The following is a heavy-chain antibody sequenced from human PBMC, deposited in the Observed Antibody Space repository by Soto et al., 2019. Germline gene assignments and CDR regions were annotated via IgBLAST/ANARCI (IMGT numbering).Heavy chain of an antibody. D-gene: IGHD6-13*01. Sequence: GGSLRPSCAASGFTLSSYAMSWVRQAPGKGLEWVSIISGSGGGTYYADSVKGRFTISRDNSKNTLYLQVNSLRAEDTAVYYCAKGDSSWSYFDFWGQGTLVTVSS. J-gene: IGHJ4*02. V-gene: IGHV3-23*01. CDR2: ISGSGGGT. CDR1: GFTLSSYA. CDR3: AKGDSSWSYFDF.